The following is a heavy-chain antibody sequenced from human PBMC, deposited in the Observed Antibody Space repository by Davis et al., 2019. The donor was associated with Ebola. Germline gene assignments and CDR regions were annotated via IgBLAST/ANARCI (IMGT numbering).Heavy chain of an antibody. D-gene: IGHD1-26*01. CDR3: VRSVQWGLDY. V-gene: IGHV3-74*01. CDR1: GFTFSSYS. J-gene: IGHJ4*02. CDR2: INGDGRAT. Sequence: GESLKISCAASGFTFSSYSMNWVRQVPGKGLVWVSRINGDGRATTYADFVKGRFTISRDNVKSTLFLQMNSLGGEDTAVYYCVRSVQWGLDYWGQGTLVTVFS.